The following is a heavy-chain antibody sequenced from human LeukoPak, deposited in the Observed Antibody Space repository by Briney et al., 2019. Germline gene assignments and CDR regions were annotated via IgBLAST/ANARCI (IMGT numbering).Heavy chain of an antibody. Sequence: ASVKVSCKASGGTFSSYATSWVRQAPGQGLEWMGWISAHNGNTHSAQKFQGRVTMTTETSTSTVYMEMRSLRSDDTAVYYCARDPYYHDNRGYRNNWCDPWGQGTLVTVSS. CDR3: ARDPYYHDNRGYRNNWCDP. D-gene: IGHD3-22*01. CDR1: GGTFSSYA. V-gene: IGHV1-18*01. J-gene: IGHJ5*02. CDR2: ISAHNGNT.